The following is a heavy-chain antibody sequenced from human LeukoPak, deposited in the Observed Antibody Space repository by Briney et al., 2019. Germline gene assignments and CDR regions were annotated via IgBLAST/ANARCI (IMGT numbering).Heavy chain of an antibody. J-gene: IGHJ4*02. V-gene: IGHV3-21*01. CDR2: ISSSSSYI. D-gene: IGHD1-26*01. CDR1: GFTLNSYS. CDR3: ARVPYSGYHFDY. Sequence: GGSLRLSCAASGFTLNSYSMNWVRQAPGKGLEWVSSISSSSSYIKYADSVMGRFTISRDNAKNSLYLQMNSLRGEDTAVYYCARVPYSGYHFDYWGQGTLVTVSS.